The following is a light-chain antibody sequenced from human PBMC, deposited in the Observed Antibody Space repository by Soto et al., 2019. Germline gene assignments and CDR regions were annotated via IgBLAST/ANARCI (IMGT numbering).Light chain of an antibody. CDR2: GSS. V-gene: IGLV1-40*01. J-gene: IGLJ3*02. CDR3: QSYDSSLSGWV. CDR1: SSNIGAGYD. Sequence: QSVLTQPPSVSGAPGQGVTISCTGSSSNIGAGYDVHWYQQLPGTAPKLLIYGSSNRPSGVPDRFSGSKSGTSASLAITGLQAEDEADYYCQSYDSSLSGWVFGGGTKLTV.